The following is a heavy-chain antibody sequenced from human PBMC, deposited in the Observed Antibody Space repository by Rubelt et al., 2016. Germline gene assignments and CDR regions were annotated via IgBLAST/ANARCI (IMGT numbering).Heavy chain of an antibody. CDR1: GFTFSSYA. Sequence: GGSLRLSCAASGFTFSSYAMHWVRQAPGKGLEWVANIKQDGSEKYYVDSVKGRFTISRDNAKNSLYLQMNSLRAEDTASYYCAKDIPPSYYYDSSGYYSPHGFDYWGQGTLVTVSS. CDR3: AKDIPPSYYYDSSGYYSPHGFDY. J-gene: IGHJ4*02. D-gene: IGHD3-22*01. V-gene: IGHV3-7*03. CDR2: IKQDGSEK.